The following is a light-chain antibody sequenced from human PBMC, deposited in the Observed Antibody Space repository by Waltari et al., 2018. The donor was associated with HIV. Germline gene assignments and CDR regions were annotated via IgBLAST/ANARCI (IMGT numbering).Light chain of an antibody. Sequence: QSALTQPRAVSGSPGQSVTIPCTGPSSDIGGYNYVSWYQQHPGRAPKLLIYDVTKRPSVVPARFSGFKADTAASRTISGLQADDEAEYYCSAYAGNYSLVFGCGTTLTVL. CDR1: SSDIGGYNY. V-gene: IGLV2-11*01. CDR2: DVT. J-gene: IGLJ3*02. CDR3: SAYAGNYSLV.